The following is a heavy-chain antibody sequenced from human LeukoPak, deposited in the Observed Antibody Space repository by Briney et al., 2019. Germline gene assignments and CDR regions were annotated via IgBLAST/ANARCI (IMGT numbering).Heavy chain of an antibody. CDR3: AKDPDIVVVPAAPFDY. CDR2: ISGSGGST. CDR1: GGSFSGYY. Sequence: PSETLSLTCAVYGGSFSGYYWSWVRQAPGKGLEWVSAISGSGGSTYYADSVKGRFTISRDNSKNTLYLQMNSLRAEDTAVYYCAKDPDIVVVPAAPFDYWGQGTLVTVSS. J-gene: IGHJ4*02. D-gene: IGHD2-2*01. V-gene: IGHV3-23*01.